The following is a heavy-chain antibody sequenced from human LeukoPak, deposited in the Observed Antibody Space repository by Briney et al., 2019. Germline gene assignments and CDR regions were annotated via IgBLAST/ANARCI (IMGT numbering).Heavy chain of an antibody. CDR2: ISSGGGTT. CDR1: GFTFSDYY. J-gene: IGHJ4*02. CDR3: ARVPRSGGSIDY. V-gene: IGHV3-11*01. Sequence: GGSLRLSCAASGFTFSDYYMTWIRQAPGKGLEWVSYISSGGGTTHYADSVKGRFTISRNNAKNSLFVQMSNLRAEDTAVYYCARVPRSGGSIDYWGQGTLVTVSS. D-gene: IGHD6-19*01.